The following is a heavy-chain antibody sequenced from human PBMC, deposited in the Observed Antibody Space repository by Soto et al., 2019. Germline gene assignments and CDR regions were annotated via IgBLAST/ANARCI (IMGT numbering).Heavy chain of an antibody. CDR1: GFTFSSYS. D-gene: IGHD2-15*01. CDR2: ISSSSSYI. Sequence: GGSLRLSCAASGFTFSSYSMNWVRQAPGKGLEWVSSISSSSSYIYYADSVKGRFTISRDNAKNSLYLQMNSLRAEDTAVYYCASWNCSGGSCYRLYYYYYMDVWGKGTTVTVSS. J-gene: IGHJ6*03. V-gene: IGHV3-21*01. CDR3: ASWNCSGGSCYRLYYYYYMDV.